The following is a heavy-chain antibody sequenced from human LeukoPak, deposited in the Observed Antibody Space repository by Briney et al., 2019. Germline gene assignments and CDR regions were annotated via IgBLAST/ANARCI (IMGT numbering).Heavy chain of an antibody. CDR1: GCSLSTYY. D-gene: IGHD6-6*01. J-gene: IGHJ6*02. V-gene: IGHV4-4*07. Sequence: SETLSLTCTVSGCSLSTYYWSWIRQPAWKGLEWIGRMYTSGTTKYNPSLQSQVTMSVHPSNNQYSPKVSTVTAADTAVYYCARGQGSYFGVDVWGQGTTVSVSS. CDR2: MYTSGTT. CDR3: ARGQGSYFGVDV.